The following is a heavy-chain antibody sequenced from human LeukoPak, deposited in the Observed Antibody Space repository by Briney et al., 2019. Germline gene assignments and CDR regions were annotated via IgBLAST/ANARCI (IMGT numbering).Heavy chain of an antibody. CDR1: GGSISSYY. CDR3: AAAGDYYHPNWFDP. Sequence: SETLSLTCTVSGGSISSYYWSWIRQPPGKGLEWIEYIYTSGSTNYNPSLKSRVTISVDTSKNQFSLKLSSVTAADTAVYYCAAAGDYYHPNWFDPWGQGTLVTVSS. D-gene: IGHD4-17*01. V-gene: IGHV4-4*09. J-gene: IGHJ5*02. CDR2: IYTSGST.